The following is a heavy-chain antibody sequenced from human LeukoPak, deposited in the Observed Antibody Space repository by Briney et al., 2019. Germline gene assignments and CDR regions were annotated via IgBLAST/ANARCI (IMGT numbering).Heavy chain of an antibody. J-gene: IGHJ6*03. CDR3: AKDGGDILTNYYYYMDV. Sequence: GGSLRLSCAASGFTFSSYAMHWVRQAPGKGLEWVAVISYDGSNKYYADSVKGRFTISRDNSKNTLYLQMNSLRVEDTAVYYCAKDGGDILTNYYYYMDVWGKGTTVTVSS. CDR1: GFTFSSYA. CDR2: ISYDGSNK. D-gene: IGHD3-9*01. V-gene: IGHV3-30-3*01.